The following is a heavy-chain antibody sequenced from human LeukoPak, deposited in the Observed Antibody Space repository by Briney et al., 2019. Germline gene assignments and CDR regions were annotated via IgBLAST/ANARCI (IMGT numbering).Heavy chain of an antibody. D-gene: IGHD6-6*01. J-gene: IGHJ4*02. CDR3: ARRTSSSGAFDY. CDR1: GGSFSGYY. V-gene: IGHV4-34*01. Sequence: PSETLSLTCAVYGGSFSGYYWSWIRQPPGKGLEWIGEINHSGSTNYNPSLKSRVTISVDTSKNQFSLKLSSVTAADTAVYYCARRTSSSGAFDYWGQGTLVTVSS. CDR2: INHSGST.